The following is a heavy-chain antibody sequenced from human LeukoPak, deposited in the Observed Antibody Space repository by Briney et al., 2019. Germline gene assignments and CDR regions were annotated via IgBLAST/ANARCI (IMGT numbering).Heavy chain of an antibody. CDR3: ARGRGKLVPAAILNWFDP. D-gene: IGHD2-2*01. V-gene: IGHV1-8*03. CDR1: GYTFTSYD. CDR2: MNPNSGNT. J-gene: IGHJ5*02. Sequence: ASVKVSGKASGYTFTSYDINWVRQATGQGLEWMGWMNPNSGNTGYAQKFQGRVTITRNTSISTAYMELSSLRSEDTAVYYCARGRGKLVPAAILNWFDPWGQGTMVTVSS.